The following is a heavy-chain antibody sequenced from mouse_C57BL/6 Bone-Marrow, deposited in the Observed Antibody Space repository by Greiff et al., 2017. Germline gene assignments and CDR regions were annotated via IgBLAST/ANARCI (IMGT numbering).Heavy chain of an antibody. J-gene: IGHJ4*01. CDR2: ISYDGSN. Sequence: ESGPGLVKPSQSLSLTCSVTGYSITSGYYWNWIRQFPGNKLEWMGYISYDGSNNYNPSLKNRISITRDTSKNQFFLKLNSVTTEDTATYYCAREYYYGSSYKAMDYWGQGTSGTVSS. CDR1: GYSITSGYY. D-gene: IGHD1-1*01. CDR3: AREYYYGSSYKAMDY. V-gene: IGHV3-6*01.